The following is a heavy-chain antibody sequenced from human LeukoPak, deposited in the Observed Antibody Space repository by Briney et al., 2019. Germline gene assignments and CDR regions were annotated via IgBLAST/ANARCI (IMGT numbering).Heavy chain of an antibody. CDR2: INHSGST. V-gene: IGHV4-34*01. CDR1: GGSFSGYY. Sequence: SETQSLTCAVYGGSFSGYYWSWIRQPPGKGLEWIGEINHSGSTNYNPSLKSRVTISVDTSKNQFSLKLSSVTAADTAVYYCARDPDGVEGAFDIWGQGTMVTVSS. D-gene: IGHD2-8*01. J-gene: IGHJ3*02. CDR3: ARDPDGVEGAFDI.